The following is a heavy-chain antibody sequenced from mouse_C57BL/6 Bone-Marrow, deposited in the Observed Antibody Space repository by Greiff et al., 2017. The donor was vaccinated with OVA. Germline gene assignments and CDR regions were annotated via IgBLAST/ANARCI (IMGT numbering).Heavy chain of an antibody. Sequence: QVQLKESGAELVRPGTSVKVSCKASGYAFTNYLIEWVKQRPGQGLEWIGVINPGSGGTNYNEKFKGKDTLTADKSSSTAYMQLSSLTSEDSAVYFCARSDGYYDYWGQGTTLTVSS. V-gene: IGHV1-54*01. CDR1: GYAFTNYL. CDR2: INPGSGGT. CDR3: ARSDGYYDY. J-gene: IGHJ2*01. D-gene: IGHD2-3*01.